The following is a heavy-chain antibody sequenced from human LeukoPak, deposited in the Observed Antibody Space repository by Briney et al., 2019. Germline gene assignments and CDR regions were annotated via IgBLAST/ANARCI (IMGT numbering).Heavy chain of an antibody. Sequence: SETLSLTCAVYGGSFSGYYWSWIRQPPGKGLEWIGEINHSGSTNYNPSLKSRVTISVDTSKNQFSLKLSSVTAADTAVYYCASGPYRTGGAFDIWSQGTMVTVSS. J-gene: IGHJ3*02. V-gene: IGHV4-34*01. D-gene: IGHD6-25*01. CDR3: ASGPYRTGGAFDI. CDR2: INHSGST. CDR1: GGSFSGYY.